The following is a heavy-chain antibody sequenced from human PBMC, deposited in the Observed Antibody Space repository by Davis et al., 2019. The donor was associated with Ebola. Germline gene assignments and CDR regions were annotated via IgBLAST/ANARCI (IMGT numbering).Heavy chain of an antibody. Sequence: PGGSLRLSCAASGFTFSVYYMSWIRQAPGKGPEWVSSISSSASYKNYADSVKGRFTISRDNAKNSLYLQMNSLRAEDTAVYYCARGATVDIVATNYGDYYYFDYWGQGTLVTVSS. CDR1: GFTFSVYY. D-gene: IGHD5-12*01. CDR3: ARGATVDIVATNYGDYYYFDY. CDR2: ISSSASYK. J-gene: IGHJ4*02. V-gene: IGHV3-11*06.